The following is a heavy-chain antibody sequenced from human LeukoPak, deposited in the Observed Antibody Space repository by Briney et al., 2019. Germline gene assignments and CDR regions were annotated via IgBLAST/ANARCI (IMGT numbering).Heavy chain of an antibody. CDR2: ISVSGTST. Sequence: PGGSLRLSCAASGFTFSSYAMSWVRQAPGKGLEWVSGISVSGTSTSNADSVKGRFTISRDNPRNTLYLQMNSLRAEDTALYYCAIMHPRYDGNGYWVQWGQGTLVTVSS. V-gene: IGHV3-23*01. CDR3: AIMHPRYDGNGYWVQ. CDR1: GFTFSSYA. J-gene: IGHJ4*02. D-gene: IGHD3-22*01.